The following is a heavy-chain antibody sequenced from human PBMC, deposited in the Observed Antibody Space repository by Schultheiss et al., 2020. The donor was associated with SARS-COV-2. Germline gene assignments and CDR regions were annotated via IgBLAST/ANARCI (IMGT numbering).Heavy chain of an antibody. CDR1: GFTFSSYG. D-gene: IGHD6-19*01. Sequence: GESLKISCAASGFTFSSYGMHWVRQAPGKGLEWVAVISYDGSNKYYADSVKGRFTISRDNSKNTLYLQMNSLRAEDTAVYYCARDQGSGWINWFDPWGQGTLVTVSS. J-gene: IGHJ5*02. V-gene: IGHV3-30*03. CDR3: ARDQGSGWINWFDP. CDR2: ISYDGSNK.